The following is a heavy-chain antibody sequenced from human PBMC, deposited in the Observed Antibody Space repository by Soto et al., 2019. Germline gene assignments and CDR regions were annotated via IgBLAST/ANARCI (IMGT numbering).Heavy chain of an antibody. CDR1: LGCSTSTSYY. CDR2: MYYSGST. J-gene: IGHJ4*02. D-gene: IGHD3-3*01. Sequence: SLTFTDSLGCSTSTSYYWVWIRQPPGKGLEGIGSMYYSGSTYYNPSLKSRVTMSVDTSKSQFSLKMRSVTAADTAVYYCARYSSRAFRSLEWVDALDCWGQGTPVTVSS. V-gene: IGHV4-39*01. CDR3: ARYSSRAFRSLEWVDALDC.